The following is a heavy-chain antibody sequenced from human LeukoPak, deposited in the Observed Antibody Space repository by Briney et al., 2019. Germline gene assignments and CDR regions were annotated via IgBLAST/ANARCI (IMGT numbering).Heavy chain of an antibody. CDR1: GYTFTGYY. Sequence: ASVTVSCKASGYTFTGYYMHWVRQAPGQGLEWMGWINPNSGGTNYAQKFQGRVTMTRDTSISTAYMELSRLRSDDTAVYYCARTYYDILTGYSPLDYWGQGTLVTVSS. CDR2: INPNSGGT. CDR3: ARTYYDILTGYSPLDY. J-gene: IGHJ4*02. V-gene: IGHV1-2*02. D-gene: IGHD3-9*01.